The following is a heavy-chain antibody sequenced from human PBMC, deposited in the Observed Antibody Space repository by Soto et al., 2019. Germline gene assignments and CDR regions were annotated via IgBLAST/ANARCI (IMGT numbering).Heavy chain of an antibody. D-gene: IGHD6-6*01. Sequence: SETLSLTCAVYGGSFSGYYWSWIRQPPGKGLEWIGEINHSGSTNYNPSLKSRVTISVDTSKNQFSLKLSSVTAADTAVYYCARGLSYSSSSHPFDYWGQGTLVTVSS. V-gene: IGHV4-34*01. J-gene: IGHJ4*02. CDR2: INHSGST. CDR1: GGSFSGYY. CDR3: ARGLSYSSSSHPFDY.